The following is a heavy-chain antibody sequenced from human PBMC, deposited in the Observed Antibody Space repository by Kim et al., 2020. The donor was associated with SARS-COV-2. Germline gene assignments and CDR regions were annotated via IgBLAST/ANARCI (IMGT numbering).Heavy chain of an antibody. D-gene: IGHD1-26*01. CDR3: ARERQWELLEGGFDY. CDR1: GFTFSSYW. CDR2: INSDGSST. Sequence: GGSLRLSCAASGFTFSSYWMHWVRQAPGKGLVWVSCINSDGSSTSYADSVKGRFTISRDNAKNTLYLQMNSLRAEDTAVYYCARERQWELLEGGFDYWGQGTLVTVSS. J-gene: IGHJ4*02. V-gene: IGHV3-74*01.